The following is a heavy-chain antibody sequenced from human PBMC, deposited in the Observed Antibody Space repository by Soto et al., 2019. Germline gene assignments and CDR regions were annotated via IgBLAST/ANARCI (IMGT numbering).Heavy chain of an antibody. Sequence: EVQLVEAGGGLIQPGGSLRLSCSAPGFTVSSDFMTWVRQAPGKGREWVSMIHSGDRTFYADSVNGRVTISRDTSENTLSLQMNSLRVEDTAVYYCATRGPWGQGTLVTVSS. V-gene: IGHV3-53*01. J-gene: IGHJ4*02. CDR1: GFTVSSDF. CDR2: IHSGDRT. CDR3: ATRGP.